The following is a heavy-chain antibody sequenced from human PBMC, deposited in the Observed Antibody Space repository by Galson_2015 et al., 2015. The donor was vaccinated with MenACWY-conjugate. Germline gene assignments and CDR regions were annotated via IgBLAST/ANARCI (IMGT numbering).Heavy chain of an antibody. D-gene: IGHD2-15*01. Sequence: SVKVSCKASGYSFTTYAMIWVRQAPGQGLEWMGWINTDTGKPTYAQGFTGRFVFSLDTSVSTAYLQINDLKAEDTAVYFCARSKGGYCSGGSCYWGSWGQGTLVIVSS. V-gene: IGHV7-4-1*02. CDR3: ARSKGGYCSGGSCYWGS. CDR2: INTDTGKP. J-gene: IGHJ5*02. CDR1: GYSFTTYA.